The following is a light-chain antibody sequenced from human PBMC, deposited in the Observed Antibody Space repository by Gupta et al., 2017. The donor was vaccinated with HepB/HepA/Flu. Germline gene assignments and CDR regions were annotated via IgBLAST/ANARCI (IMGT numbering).Light chain of an antibody. J-gene: IGKJ5*01. CDR3: QQYYRTPRT. Sequence: EIVLTQSPLSVPVALGESTTIKCKSSLSVLYSSNNKNYLGWYQQKAGQPPKLLIYWASTRQSGVPDRFSGSGSGTDFTLTISSLQAEDVALYYCQQYYRTPRTFGQGTRLEIK. CDR2: WAS. V-gene: IGKV4-1*01. CDR1: LSVLYSSNNKNY.